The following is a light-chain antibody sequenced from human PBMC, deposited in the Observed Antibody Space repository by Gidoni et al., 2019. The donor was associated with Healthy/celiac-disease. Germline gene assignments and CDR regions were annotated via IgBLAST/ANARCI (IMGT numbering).Light chain of an antibody. CDR3: QQYGSLHALT. Sequence: EIVLTQTPGTLSLSPGERATLSCRASQSVSSSYLAWYQQKPGQAPRLLIYGASSRATGIPDRFSGSGSGTDFTLTISRLEPEDFAVYYCQQYGSLHALTFGGGTKVEIK. CDR1: QSVSSSY. J-gene: IGKJ4*01. CDR2: GAS. V-gene: IGKV3-20*01.